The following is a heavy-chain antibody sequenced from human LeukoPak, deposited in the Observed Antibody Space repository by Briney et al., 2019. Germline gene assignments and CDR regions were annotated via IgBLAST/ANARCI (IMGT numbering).Heavy chain of an antibody. D-gene: IGHD2-2*03. CDR3: ARANGYCSSTSCYPEFDY. CDR1: GGSISSYY. J-gene: IGHJ4*01. CDR2: IYYSGST. V-gene: IGHV4-59*01. Sequence: SETLSLTCTVSGGSISSYYWSWIRQPPGKGLEWIGYIYYSGSTNYNPSLKSRVTISVDASKNQFSLKLSSVTAADTAVYYCARANGYCSSTSCYPEFDYWGQRTLVTVSS.